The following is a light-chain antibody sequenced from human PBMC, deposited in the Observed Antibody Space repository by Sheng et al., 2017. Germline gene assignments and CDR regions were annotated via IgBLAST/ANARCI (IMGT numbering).Light chain of an antibody. CDR3: QTWDGITV. J-gene: IGLJ1*01. CDR1: KLGNKY. V-gene: IGLV3-1*01. CDR2: QDT. Sequence: SYELTQPPSVSVSPGQTASITCSGQKLGNKYACWYQQKPGQSPVVVIYQDTRRPSGIPERFSGSNSGNTATLTISGTQAMDEADYYCQTWDGITVFGTGTKLTVL.